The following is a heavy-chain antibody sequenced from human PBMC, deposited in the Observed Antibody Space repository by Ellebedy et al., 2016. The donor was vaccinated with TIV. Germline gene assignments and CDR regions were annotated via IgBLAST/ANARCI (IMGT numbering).Heavy chain of an antibody. V-gene: IGHV1-18*01. CDR2: ISTYNGNT. D-gene: IGHD4-17*01. J-gene: IGHJ6*02. Sequence: AASVKVSCKASGYTFTSSGISWVRQAPGQGLEWMGWISTYNGNTNYSQKLQGRVTMTTDTSTSTAYVELRSLRSDDTAVYYCARAGYGDYAARELYYYYGMDVWGQGTTVTVSS. CDR3: ARAGYGDYAARELYYYYGMDV. CDR1: GYTFTSSG.